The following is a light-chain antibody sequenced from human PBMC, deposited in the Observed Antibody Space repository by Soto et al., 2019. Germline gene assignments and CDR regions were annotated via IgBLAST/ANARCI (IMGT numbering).Light chain of an antibody. CDR2: DAS. V-gene: IGKV3-11*01. Sequence: EIVLTQSPATLSFSQGEKATLSCRASQSVSSFFAWYQQKPGQAPRLLIYDASNRAAGIPARFSGSGSGTDFTLTISSLEPEDFAVYYCQQRSNWPLTFGGGTKVEIK. CDR3: QQRSNWPLT. J-gene: IGKJ4*01. CDR1: QSVSSF.